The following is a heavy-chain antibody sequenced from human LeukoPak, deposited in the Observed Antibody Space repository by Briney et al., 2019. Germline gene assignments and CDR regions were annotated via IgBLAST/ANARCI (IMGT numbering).Heavy chain of an antibody. V-gene: IGHV3-66*02. Sequence: TGGSLRLSCAASGLTVSSNYMSWVRQAPGKGLEWVSVIYSGGSTYYTDSVKGRFTISRDNSKNTLYLQMNSLRAEDTAVYYCARGRNYYYYGMDVWGQGTTVTVSS. CDR3: ARGRNYYYYGMDV. J-gene: IGHJ6*02. CDR2: IYSGGST. CDR1: GLTVSSNY.